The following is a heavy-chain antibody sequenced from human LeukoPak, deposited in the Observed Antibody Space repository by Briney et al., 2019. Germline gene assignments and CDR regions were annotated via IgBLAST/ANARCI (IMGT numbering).Heavy chain of an antibody. V-gene: IGHV3-74*01. Sequence: AGGSLRLSCAASGFTFSSYWMHWVRQAPGKGLVWVSRINSDGSSTSYADSAKGRFTISRDNAKNTLYLQMNSLRAEDTAVYYCAKTYYYDSSGYYYENAFDIWGQGTMVTVSS. CDR3: AKTYYYDSSGYYYENAFDI. D-gene: IGHD3-22*01. CDR2: INSDGSST. J-gene: IGHJ3*02. CDR1: GFTFSSYW.